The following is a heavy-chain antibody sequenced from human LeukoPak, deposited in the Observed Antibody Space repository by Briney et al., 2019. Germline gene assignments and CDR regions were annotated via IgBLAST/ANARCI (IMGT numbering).Heavy chain of an antibody. Sequence: GGSLRLSCAAPGFTFSDYYMSWIRQAPGKGLEGVSYISSRGSTIYYGHSVKARCTISRENAKNSVYLQMNRLRGEDTAVYYCARDVRDGYNGEFDYWGQGPLVTVSS. V-gene: IGHV3-11*04. CDR3: ARDVRDGYNGEFDY. CDR1: GFTFSDYY. J-gene: IGHJ4*02. CDR2: ISSRGSTI. D-gene: IGHD5-24*01.